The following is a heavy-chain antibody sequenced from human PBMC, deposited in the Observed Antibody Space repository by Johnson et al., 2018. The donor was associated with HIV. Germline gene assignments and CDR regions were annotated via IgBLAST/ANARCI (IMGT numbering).Heavy chain of an antibody. CDR1: GFTFTYAW. Sequence: VQLVESGGGLVKPGGSLRLSCAASGFTFTYAWMSWVRRAPGKGLEWVGRIKSRTDGGTTDYTAPVKGRFTISRDNSKNTLYLQMNSLRAEDTALYYCAREYLPTYYYDSSGYAFDIWGQGTMVIVSS. CDR2: IKSRTDGGTT. CDR3: AREYLPTYYYDSSGYAFDI. J-gene: IGHJ3*02. D-gene: IGHD3-22*01. V-gene: IGHV3-15*01.